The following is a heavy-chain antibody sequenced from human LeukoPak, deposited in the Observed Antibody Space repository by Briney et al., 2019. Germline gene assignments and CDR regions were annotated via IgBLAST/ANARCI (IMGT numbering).Heavy chain of an antibody. D-gene: IGHD3-16*02. CDR2: IYPGDSDI. CDR3: ARIWGSYRSFDY. CDR1: GYIFTNYW. Sequence: GESQKISCKGSGYIFTNYWIGWVRQMPGKGLEWMGIIYPGDSDITYSPSFQGQVTISADKSISTSHLQWSSLKASDTAMYYCARIWGSYRSFDYWGQGTLVTVSS. J-gene: IGHJ4*02. V-gene: IGHV5-51*01.